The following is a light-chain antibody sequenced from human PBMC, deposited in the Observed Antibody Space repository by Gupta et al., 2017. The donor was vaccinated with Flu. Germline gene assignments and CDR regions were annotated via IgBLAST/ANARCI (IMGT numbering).Light chain of an antibody. CDR2: EAS. Sequence: GERVTLSCRTSESISSSHLAWFHQKSGQAPRLLIYEASYRASGIPDRFSGSGSGRDFTLTVTRLEPEDGGVYFCQLYGTSLTFAGGTRVAIK. V-gene: IGKV3D-20*02. CDR1: ESISSSH. J-gene: IGKJ4*01. CDR3: QLYGTSLT.